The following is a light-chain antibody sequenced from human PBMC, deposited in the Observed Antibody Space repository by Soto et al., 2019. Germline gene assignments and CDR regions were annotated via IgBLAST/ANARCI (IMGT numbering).Light chain of an antibody. Sequence: EIVMTQSPVTLSVYPRDRATLSCRASQSVSGYLAWYQQKPGQAPRLLIYGASTRTTGIPARFSGSGSGTEFTLTISSLQSEDFEVYYCQQYNNWPITFGQGTKVDIK. CDR2: GAS. V-gene: IGKV3-15*01. J-gene: IGKJ1*01. CDR3: QQYNNWPIT. CDR1: QSVSGY.